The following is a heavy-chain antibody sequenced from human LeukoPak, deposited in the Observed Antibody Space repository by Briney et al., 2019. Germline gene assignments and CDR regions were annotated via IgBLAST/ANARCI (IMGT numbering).Heavy chain of an antibody. CDR3: ARGKYYGSGSYSFDY. CDR1: GGSISSYY. CDR2: IYTSGST. V-gene: IGHV4-4*07. J-gene: IGHJ4*02. D-gene: IGHD3-10*01. Sequence: SETLSLTCTVSGGSISSYYWSWIRQPAGKGLEWIWRIYTSGSTNYNPSLKSRVTMSVDTSKNQFSLKLSSVTAADTAVYYCARGKYYGSGSYSFDYWGQGTLVTVSS.